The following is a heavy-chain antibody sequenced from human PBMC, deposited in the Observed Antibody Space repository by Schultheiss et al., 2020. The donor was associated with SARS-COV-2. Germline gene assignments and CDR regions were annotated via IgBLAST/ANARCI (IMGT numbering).Heavy chain of an antibody. J-gene: IGHJ6*02. D-gene: IGHD2-8*01. CDR1: GGSISSYY. V-gene: IGHV4-59*01. Sequence: GSLRLSCTVSGGSISSYYWSWIRQPPGKGLEWIGYIYYSGSTNYNPSLKSRVTISVDTSKNQFSLKLSSVTAADTAVYYCAREVYAPYYYYYAMDFWGQGTTVTVSS. CDR3: AREVYAPYYYYYAMDF. CDR2: IYYSGST.